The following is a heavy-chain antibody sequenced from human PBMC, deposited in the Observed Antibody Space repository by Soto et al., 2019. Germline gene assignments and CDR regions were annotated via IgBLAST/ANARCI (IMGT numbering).Heavy chain of an antibody. D-gene: IGHD4-4*01. V-gene: IGHV3-7*01. Sequence: GGSLRLSCTASGFTFSSYWMSWVRQAPGKGLEWVANIKQDGSEKYYVDSVKGRFTISKDNAKNSLYLQMNSLRAEDTAVYYCASTDYSNYRNYYYYYMDVWGKGTTVTVSS. CDR1: GFTFSSYW. CDR2: IKQDGSEK. CDR3: ASTDYSNYRNYYYYYMDV. J-gene: IGHJ6*03.